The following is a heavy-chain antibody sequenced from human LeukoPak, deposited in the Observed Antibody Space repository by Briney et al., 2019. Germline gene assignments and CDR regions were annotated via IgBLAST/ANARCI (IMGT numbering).Heavy chain of an antibody. D-gene: IGHD2-2*01. J-gene: IGHJ3*02. CDR3: ASPLIVVPAAIRAFDI. V-gene: IGHV1-69*13. CDR1: GGTFSSYA. CDR2: IIPIFGTA. Sequence: SVKVSCKASGGTFSSYAISWVRQAPGQGLEWMGGIIPIFGTANYAQKFQGRVTITADESTSTAYMELSSLRSGDTAVYYCASPLIVVPAAIRAFDIWGQGTMVTVSS.